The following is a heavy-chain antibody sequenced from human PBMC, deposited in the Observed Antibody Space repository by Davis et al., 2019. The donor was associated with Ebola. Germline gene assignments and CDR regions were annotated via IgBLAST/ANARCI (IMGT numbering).Heavy chain of an antibody. D-gene: IGHD2-15*01. J-gene: IGHJ4*02. CDR3: VKDRFTVVVVHGGFDY. V-gene: IGHV3-64D*06. CDR1: GYTFTNYY. Sequence: AASVKVSCKASGYTFTNYYMHWVRQAPGKGLESVSRISTNGETTYYAESVKGRFTISRDNSKDTLYLHMRSLTTEDTAVYYCVKDRFTVVVVHGGFDYWGQGILVTVSS. CDR2: ISTNGETT.